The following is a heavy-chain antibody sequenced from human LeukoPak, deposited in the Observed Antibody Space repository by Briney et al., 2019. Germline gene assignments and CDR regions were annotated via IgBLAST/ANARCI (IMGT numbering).Heavy chain of an antibody. J-gene: IGHJ3*02. D-gene: IGHD3-10*01. CDR2: ISGSDNSA. CDR1: GFTFSPYA. Sequence: PGGSLRLSCEASGFTFSPYAMTWVRQAPGKGLEWVSGISGSDNSAKYAESVKGRFTISRDNSKKTTYMQMNSLRAEDTAVYYCAKHLGSGSYYNGDAFDIWGQGTMVTVSS. V-gene: IGHV3-23*01. CDR3: AKHLGSGSYYNGDAFDI.